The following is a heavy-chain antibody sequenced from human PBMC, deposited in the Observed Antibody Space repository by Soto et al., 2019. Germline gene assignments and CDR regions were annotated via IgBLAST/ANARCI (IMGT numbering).Heavy chain of an antibody. Sequence: PGGSLRLSCAASGFTFSSYVINWVRQAPGKGLEWVSAISGNGGSTYYADSVKGRFTISRDNSKNTLYLQMNSLRAEDTAVYYCAKGGSFYVGAFDIWGQGTMVTVSS. V-gene: IGHV3-23*01. CDR1: GFTFSSYV. D-gene: IGHD1-26*01. CDR2: ISGNGGST. J-gene: IGHJ3*02. CDR3: AKGGSFYVGAFDI.